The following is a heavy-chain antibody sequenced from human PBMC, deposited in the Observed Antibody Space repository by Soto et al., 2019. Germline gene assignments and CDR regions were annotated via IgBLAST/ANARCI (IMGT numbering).Heavy chain of an antibody. CDR2: IHSSGSI. V-gene: IGHV4-30-4*01. CDR3: ARDLDGLHDDNSGPYPRPG. Sequence: PSETLSLTCTVSGGSISSDDYYWSWIRQAPGRGLEWIGYIHSSGSIYYNPSLKSRATMSIDTARNQFSLKVSSVTVADTAVYYCARDLDGLHDDNSGPYPRPGWCQGPLVTVYS. J-gene: IGHJ1*01. CDR1: GGSISSDDYY. D-gene: IGHD3-22*01.